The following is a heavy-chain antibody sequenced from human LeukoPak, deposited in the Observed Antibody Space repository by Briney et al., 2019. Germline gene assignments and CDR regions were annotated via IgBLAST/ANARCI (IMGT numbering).Heavy chain of an antibody. J-gene: IGHJ5*02. Sequence: QTGGSLRLSCAASGFTFSSFGMHWVRQAPGKGLEWVAVISYDGSNEYYTDSVKGRFTISRDNSKNTLYLQMNSLRAEDTAVYYCAKQVGLPGTPWFDWFDPWGQGTLVTVSS. CDR1: GFTFSSFG. D-gene: IGHD3-10*01. CDR3: AKQVGLPGTPWFDWFDP. CDR2: ISYDGSNE. V-gene: IGHV3-30*18.